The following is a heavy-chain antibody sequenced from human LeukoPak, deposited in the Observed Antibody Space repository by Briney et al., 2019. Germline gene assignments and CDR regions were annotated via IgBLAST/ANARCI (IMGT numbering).Heavy chain of an antibody. CDR3: ARDPPRGYDSSGYYYDDGNNWFDP. CDR2: INPNSGGT. J-gene: IGHJ5*02. Sequence: ASVKVSCKASGYTFTRYYMHWVRQAPGQGLEWMGRINPNSGGTNYAQKFQGRVTMTRDTSISTAYMELSWLRSDDTAVYYCARDPPRGYDSSGYYYDDGNNWFDPWGQGTLVTVSS. D-gene: IGHD3-22*01. V-gene: IGHV1-2*06. CDR1: GYTFTRYY.